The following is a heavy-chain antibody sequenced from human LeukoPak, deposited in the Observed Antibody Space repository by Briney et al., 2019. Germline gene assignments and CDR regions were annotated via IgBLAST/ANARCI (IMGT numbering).Heavy chain of an antibody. CDR2: IYYSGST. Sequence: SETLSLTCTVSGGSVSSDTYYWSWVRQPPGKGLEWIGYIYYSGSTNNNPSLKSRVRISLDTSKNQFSLKLSSVTAADTAVYFCASGRPLGFDYWGQGTLVTVSS. J-gene: IGHJ4*02. CDR1: GGSVSSDTYY. D-gene: IGHD1-26*01. CDR3: ASGRPLGFDY. V-gene: IGHV4-61*01.